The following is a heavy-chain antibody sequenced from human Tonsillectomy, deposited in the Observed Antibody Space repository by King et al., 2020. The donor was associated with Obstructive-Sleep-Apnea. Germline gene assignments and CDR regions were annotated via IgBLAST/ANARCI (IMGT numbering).Heavy chain of an antibody. D-gene: IGHD3-9*01. J-gene: IGHJ6*02. CDR1: GFTFSSYG. CDR3: ARDPASWYYDILPGYYPRYYYYGMDV. CDR2: IWYDGSNK. Sequence: VQLVESGGGVVQPGRSLRLSCAASGFTFSSYGMHWVRQAPGKGLEWVAVIWYDGSNKYYADSVKGRITISRDNSKKTLYLQMNSLRAEDTAVYYCARDPASWYYDILPGYYPRYYYYGMDVWGQGTTVTVSS. V-gene: IGHV3-33*01.